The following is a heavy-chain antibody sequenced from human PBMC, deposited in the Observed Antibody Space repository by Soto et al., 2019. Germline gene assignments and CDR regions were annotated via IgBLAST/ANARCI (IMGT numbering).Heavy chain of an antibody. J-gene: IGHJ4*02. Sequence: EVQLLESGEGLVQPGGSLRLSCAASGFTFSSYAMSWVRQAPGKGLEWVSAISGSGGSTYYADSVKGRFTISRDNSKNTLYLQMNSLRAEDTAVYYCAKAPYYYDSSGYLDYWGQGTLVTVSS. D-gene: IGHD3-22*01. CDR3: AKAPYYYDSSGYLDY. CDR2: ISGSGGST. CDR1: GFTFSSYA. V-gene: IGHV3-23*01.